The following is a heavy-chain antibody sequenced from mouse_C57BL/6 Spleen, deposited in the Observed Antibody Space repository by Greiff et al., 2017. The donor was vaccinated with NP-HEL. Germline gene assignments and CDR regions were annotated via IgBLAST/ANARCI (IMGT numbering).Heavy chain of an antibody. Sequence: QVHVKQPGAELVKPGASVKLSCKASGYTFTSYWMHWVKQRPGRGLEWIGRIDPNSGGTKYNEKFKSKATLTVDKPSSTAYMQLSSLTSEDSAVYYCASLYYYGSSYEGYAMDYWGQGTSVTVSS. CDR1: GYTFTSYW. J-gene: IGHJ4*01. CDR3: ASLYYYGSSYEGYAMDY. D-gene: IGHD1-1*01. V-gene: IGHV1-72*01. CDR2: IDPNSGGT.